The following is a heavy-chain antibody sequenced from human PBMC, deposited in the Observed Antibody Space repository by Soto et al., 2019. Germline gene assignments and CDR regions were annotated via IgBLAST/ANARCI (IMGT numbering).Heavy chain of an antibody. CDR2: ISYDGSNK. CDR1: GFTFSSYG. D-gene: IGHD6-19*01. V-gene: IGHV3-30*03. Sequence: QVQLVESGGGVVQPGRSLRLSCAASGFTFSSYGMHWVRQAPGKGLEWVAVISYDGSNKYYADSVKGRFTISRDNSKNTLYLQMNSLRAEDTAVYYCARAFKGIIENTGWPKPYYYGLDVWAQGTAVIVSS. J-gene: IGHJ6*02. CDR3: ARAFKGIIENTGWPKPYYYGLDV.